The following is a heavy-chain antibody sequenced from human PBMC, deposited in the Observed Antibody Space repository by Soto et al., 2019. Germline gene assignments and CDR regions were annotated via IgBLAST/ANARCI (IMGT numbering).Heavy chain of an antibody. CDR1: GFTISSYG. J-gene: IGHJ4*02. CDR3: ARGASSHDY. V-gene: IGHV3-23*01. Sequence: EVQWLESGGGLVQPGGSLRLSCAASGFTISSYGMTWVHQAPGKGLEWVSAISSSGGTTYYADSVKGRFTISRDNSRDTLSLQMNSLRAEDTAIYYCARGASSHDYWGQGTLVTVSS. D-gene: IGHD5-12*01. CDR2: ISSSGGTT.